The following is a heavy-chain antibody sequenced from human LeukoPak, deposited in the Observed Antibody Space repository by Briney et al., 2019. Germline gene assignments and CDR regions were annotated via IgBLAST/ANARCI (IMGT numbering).Heavy chain of an antibody. CDR2: LDASDSYT. V-gene: IGHV5-10-1*01. D-gene: IGHD1-7*01. CDR1: RSSFTSYS. CDR3: ARRRNWNYEDGYGMDV. J-gene: IGHJ6*02. Sequence: PRETPRVTRMGSRSSFTSYSMSWGRQMPGKGGWGKGSLDASDSYTNYSPSFQGHVTISADKPISTAYLQWSSLKASDTAMYYCARRRNWNYEDGYGMDVWGQGTTVTVSS.